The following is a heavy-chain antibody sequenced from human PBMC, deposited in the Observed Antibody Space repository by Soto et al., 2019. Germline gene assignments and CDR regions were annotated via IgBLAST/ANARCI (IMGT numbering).Heavy chain of an antibody. CDR2: IYYSGST. D-gene: IGHD2-2*01. Sequence: TLSLTCTVSGGSLRRGGYYWGWIRQPPGKGLEWIGYIYYSGSTNYNPSLKSRVTISVDTSKNQFSLKLSSVTAADTAVYYCASLVVPHRRVDYWGQGTLVTVSS. J-gene: IGHJ4*02. V-gene: IGHV4-61*08. CDR3: ASLVVPHRRVDY. CDR1: GGSLRRGGYY.